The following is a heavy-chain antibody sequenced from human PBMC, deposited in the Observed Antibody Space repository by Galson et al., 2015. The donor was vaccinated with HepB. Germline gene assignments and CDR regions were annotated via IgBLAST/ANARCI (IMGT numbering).Heavy chain of an antibody. CDR2: IIPIFGTA. J-gene: IGHJ2*01. Sequence: SVKVSCKASGGTFSSYAISWVRQAPGQGLEWMGGIIPIFGTANYAQKFQGRVTITADEPTSTAYMELSSLRSEDTAVYYCARDFVAAAGTYWYFDLWGRGTLVTVSS. CDR1: GGTFSSYA. D-gene: IGHD6-13*01. CDR3: ARDFVAAAGTYWYFDL. V-gene: IGHV1-69*13.